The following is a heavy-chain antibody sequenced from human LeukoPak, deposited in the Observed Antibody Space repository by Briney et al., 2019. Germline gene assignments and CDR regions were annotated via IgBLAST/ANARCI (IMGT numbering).Heavy chain of an antibody. D-gene: IGHD3-22*01. J-gene: IGHJ4*02. CDR2: ISSSSNYI. CDR1: GFTFSSYT. CDR3: ASRYYYDSSGYSY. V-gene: IGHV3-21*04. Sequence: GGSLRLSCAASGFTFSSYTMNWVRQAPGKGLEWVSSISSSSNYIYYADSMKGRFTISRDNAKNSLYLQMNSLRAEDTAVYYCASRYYYDSSGYSYWGQGTLVTVSS.